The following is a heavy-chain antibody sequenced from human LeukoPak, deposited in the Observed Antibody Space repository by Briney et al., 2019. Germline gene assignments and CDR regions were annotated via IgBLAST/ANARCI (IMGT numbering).Heavy chain of an antibody. CDR1: GGSISSYY. CDR3: ARADFWSGYYTSGPWFDP. D-gene: IGHD3-3*01. V-gene: IGHV4-59*01. CDR2: IYYSGST. Sequence: SETLSLTCTVSGGSISSYYWSWIRQPPGKGLEWIGYIYYSGSTNYNPSLKSRVTISVDTSKNQFSLKLSSVTAADTAVYYCARADFWSGYYTSGPWFDPWGQGTLVTASS. J-gene: IGHJ5*02.